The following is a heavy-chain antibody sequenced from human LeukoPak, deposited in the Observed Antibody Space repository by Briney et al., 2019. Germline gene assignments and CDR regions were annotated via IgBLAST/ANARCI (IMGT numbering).Heavy chain of an antibody. D-gene: IGHD5-18*01. CDR2: ISYDGSNK. J-gene: IGHJ4*02. V-gene: IGHV3-30*04. CDR1: GFTFSSYA. Sequence: GGSLRLSCAASGFTFSSYAMHWVRQAPGKGLEWVAVISYDGSNKYYADSVKGRFTISRDNSKNTLYLQMNSLRAEDTAVYYCARDGGAYSYDLNYFDYWGQGTLVTVSS. CDR3: ARDGGAYSYDLNYFDY.